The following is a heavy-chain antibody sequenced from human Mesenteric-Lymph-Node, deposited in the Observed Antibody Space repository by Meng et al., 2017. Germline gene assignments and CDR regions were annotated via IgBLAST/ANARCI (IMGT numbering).Heavy chain of an antibody. CDR1: GFTFSSYA. J-gene: IGHJ4*02. CDR3: ARDRGVSITGTTFLYYFDY. D-gene: IGHD1-7*01. V-gene: IGHV3-30*07. Sequence: GGSLRLSCAASGFTFSSYAMHWVRQAPGKGLEWVAVISYDGSNKYYADSVKGRFTISRDNSKNTLYLQMNSLRAEDTAVYYCARDRGVSITGTTFLYYFDYWGQGTLVTVSS. CDR2: ISYDGSNK.